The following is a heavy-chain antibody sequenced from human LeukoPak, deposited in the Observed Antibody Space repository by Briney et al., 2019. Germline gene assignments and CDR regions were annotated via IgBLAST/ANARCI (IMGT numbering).Heavy chain of an antibody. CDR1: GFTVSSNY. CDR2: IYSGGST. Sequence: PGGPLRLSCAASGFTVSSNYMSWVRQAPGKGLEWVSVIYSGGSTYYADSVKGRFTISRDNSKNTLYLQMNSLRAEDTAVYYCARVAAARPYYFDYWGQGTLVTVSS. D-gene: IGHD6-13*01. J-gene: IGHJ4*02. CDR3: ARVAAARPYYFDY. V-gene: IGHV3-53*01.